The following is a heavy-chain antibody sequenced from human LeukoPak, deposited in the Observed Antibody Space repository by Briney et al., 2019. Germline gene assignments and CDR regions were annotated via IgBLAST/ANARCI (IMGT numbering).Heavy chain of an antibody. CDR2: ISWNSGSI. D-gene: IGHD3-9*01. CDR3: ARLHYDVLTGPFDY. CDR1: GFTFDDYA. V-gene: IGHV3-9*01. J-gene: IGHJ4*02. Sequence: GGSLRLSCAASGFTFDDYAMHWVRQAPGKGLEWVSGISWNSGSIGYADSVKGRFTISRDNAKNTLWLQMNSVRAEDTAVYYCARLHYDVLTGPFDYWGQGTLVTVSS.